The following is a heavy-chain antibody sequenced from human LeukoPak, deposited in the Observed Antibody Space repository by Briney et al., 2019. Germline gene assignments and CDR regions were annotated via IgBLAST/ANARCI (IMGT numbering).Heavy chain of an antibody. CDR2: IKQDESEK. CDR3: ARDFEISSG. J-gene: IGHJ4*02. V-gene: IGHV3-7*01. Sequence: QLGGSLRLSCVASVFTFSSYWMSWVRQAPGKGLEWVANIKQDESEKYYVDSVKGRFTISRDNAKNSLYLQMNSLRAEDTAVYYCARDFEISSGWGQGTLVTVSS. CDR1: VFTFSSYW. D-gene: IGHD6-19*01.